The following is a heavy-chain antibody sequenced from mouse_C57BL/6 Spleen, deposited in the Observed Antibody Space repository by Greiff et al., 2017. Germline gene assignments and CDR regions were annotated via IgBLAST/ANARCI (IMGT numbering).Heavy chain of an antibody. CDR1: GFTFTDYY. V-gene: IGHV1-76*01. CDR3: ARTGSAMDY. CDR2: IYPGSGNT. D-gene: IGHD4-1*01. J-gene: IGHJ4*01. Sequence: QVQLKESGAELVRPGASVKLSCTASGFTFTDYYINWVKQRPGQGLEWIARIYPGSGNTYYNEKFKGKATLTAEKSSSTAYMQLSSLTSEDSAVYFCARTGSAMDYWGQGTSVTVSS.